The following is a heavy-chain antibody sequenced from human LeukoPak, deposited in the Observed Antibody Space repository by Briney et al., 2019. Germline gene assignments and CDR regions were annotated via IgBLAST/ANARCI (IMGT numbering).Heavy chain of an antibody. CDR1: GFTFSSYE. D-gene: IGHD1/OR15-1a*01. CDR2: ISSSGSTI. J-gene: IGHJ4*02. V-gene: IGHV3-48*03. CDR3: AREITGTGKDY. Sequence: GGSLRLSCAASGFTFSSYEMHWVRQAPGKGLEWVSYISSSGSTIYYADSVKGRFTISRDNAKNSLYLQMNSLRAEDTAVYYCAREITGTGKDYWGQGTLVTVSS.